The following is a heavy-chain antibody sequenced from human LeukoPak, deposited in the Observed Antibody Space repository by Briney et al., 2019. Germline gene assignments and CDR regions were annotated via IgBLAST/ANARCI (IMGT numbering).Heavy chain of an antibody. CDR1: GGSISSYY. J-gene: IGHJ4*02. Sequence: SETLSLTCTVSGGSISSYYWSWIRQPAGKGLEWIGRIYSSGSINYNPSLKSRVTMSVDTSKNHFSLKLSSVTAADTAVYYCARSLNYYGSGSYRDDYWGQGTLVTVSS. V-gene: IGHV4-4*07. D-gene: IGHD3-10*01. CDR2: IYSSGSI. CDR3: ARSLNYYGSGSYRDDY.